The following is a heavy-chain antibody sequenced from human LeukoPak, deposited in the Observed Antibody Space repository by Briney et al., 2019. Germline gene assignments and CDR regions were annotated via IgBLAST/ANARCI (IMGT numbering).Heavy chain of an antibody. CDR2: ISSSSSAI. V-gene: IGHV3-48*04. D-gene: IGHD1-1*01. J-gene: IGHJ3*02. Sequence: PGGSLRLSCAASGFTFRSFAMNWVRQAPGKGLEWLSYISSSSSAIYYADSMKGRFTISRDNAKNSLYLQMNSLRAEDTAVYYCARDPRTDDGFDIWGQGTLVTVSS. CDR1: GFTFRSFA. CDR3: ARDPRTDDGFDI.